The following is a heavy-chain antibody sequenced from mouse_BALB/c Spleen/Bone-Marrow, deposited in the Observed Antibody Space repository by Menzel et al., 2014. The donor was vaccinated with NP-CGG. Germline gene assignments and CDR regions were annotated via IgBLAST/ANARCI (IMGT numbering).Heavy chain of an antibody. D-gene: IGHD1-2*01. CDR3: ASLGYYRYHDN. CDR2: INPGSSTI. Sequence: EVKLVESGGGLVQPGGSLNLACVASGFDFGRYWMSWAREAPGKGLEWIGEINPGSSTINYSPSLKDKFIISGDNAKNTLYLQLSKVRSEDTALYYCASLGYYRYHDNWGQGPTLTVSS. CDR1: GFDFGRYW. V-gene: IGHV4-2*02. J-gene: IGHJ2*01.